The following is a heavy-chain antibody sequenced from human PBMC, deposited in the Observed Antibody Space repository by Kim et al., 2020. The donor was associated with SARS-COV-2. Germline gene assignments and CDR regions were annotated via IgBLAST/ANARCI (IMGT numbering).Heavy chain of an antibody. V-gene: IGHV3-7*01. CDR3: ARDDGFRSIDH. J-gene: IGHJ4*02. Sequence: KFDVDSVEGRFNVSRDNAKNSVYLQMNGLRAEDTAVYYCARDDGFRSIDHWGQGTLVTVSS. CDR2: K. D-gene: IGHD6-25*01.